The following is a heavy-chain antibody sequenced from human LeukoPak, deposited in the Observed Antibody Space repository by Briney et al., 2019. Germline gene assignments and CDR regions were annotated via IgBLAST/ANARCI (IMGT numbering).Heavy chain of an antibody. D-gene: IGHD3/OR15-3a*01. Sequence: ASVKVSCKVSGYSVMELSMHWVRQAPGKGLEWMGGFDPEDGETIYAQKFQGRDTMTEDTSTDTAYMELSSLRSEDTAVYYCATPGPDWGDAFDIWGQGTMATVSS. CDR3: ATPGPDWGDAFDI. CDR1: GYSVMELS. CDR2: FDPEDGET. J-gene: IGHJ3*02. V-gene: IGHV1-24*01.